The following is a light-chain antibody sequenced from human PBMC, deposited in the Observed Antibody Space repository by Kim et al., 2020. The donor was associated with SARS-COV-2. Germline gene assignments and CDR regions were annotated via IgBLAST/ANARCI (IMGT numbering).Light chain of an antibody. Sequence: SLSQGERATLSCRATQRFSNYLAWYQQRPGQAPRLLIYAASNGATGVSDRFSGSGSGTDFTLTVNRLEPEDFAIYYCQQYGAPPYTFGQGTKLEI. CDR1: QRFSNY. V-gene: IGKV3-20*01. J-gene: IGKJ2*01. CDR3: QQYGAPPYT. CDR2: AAS.